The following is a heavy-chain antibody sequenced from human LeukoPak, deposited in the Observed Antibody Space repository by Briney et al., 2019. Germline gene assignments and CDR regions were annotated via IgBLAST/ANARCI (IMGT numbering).Heavy chain of an antibody. CDR1: GFTFSSYW. Sequence: GGSLRLSCATSGFTFSSYWMSWVRRAPGKGLEWVANIQQDGSEKYYVDSVKGRFTISRDNPKNTLYLQMNSLRPEVTAVYYCAKVVSSSWGYFDYWGQGTLVTVSS. D-gene: IGHD6-13*01. V-gene: IGHV3-7*01. CDR3: AKVVSSSWGYFDY. J-gene: IGHJ4*02. CDR2: IQQDGSEK.